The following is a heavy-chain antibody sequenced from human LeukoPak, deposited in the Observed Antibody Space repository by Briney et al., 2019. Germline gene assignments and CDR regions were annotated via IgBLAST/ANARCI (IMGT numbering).Heavy chain of an antibody. Sequence: GGSLGLSCAASGFTFNSYAMSWVRQAPGKGLEWVSAISGSGGSTYYADSVKGRFTISRDNSKNTLYLQMNSLRAEDTAVYYCAKDGPLSPYCSGGSCYLNWGQGTLVTVSS. CDR2: ISGSGGST. J-gene: IGHJ4*02. D-gene: IGHD2-15*01. CDR3: AKDGPLSPYCSGGSCYLN. CDR1: GFTFNSYA. V-gene: IGHV3-23*01.